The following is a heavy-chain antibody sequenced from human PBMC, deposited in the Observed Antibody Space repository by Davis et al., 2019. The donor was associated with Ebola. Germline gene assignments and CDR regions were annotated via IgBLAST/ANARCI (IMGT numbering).Heavy chain of an antibody. CDR2: ISPYNGNR. V-gene: IGHV1-18*01. Sequence: AASVKVSCKASGYTFTSSGITWVRQAPGQGLEWMGWISPYNGNRHYAQRLQGRVTMTTDTSTSTGYMELRTLRSDDTAVYYCARGAGGNEMDWGQGTLVTVSS. D-gene: IGHD1-1*01. J-gene: IGHJ4*02. CDR3: ARGAGGNEMD. CDR1: GYTFTSSG.